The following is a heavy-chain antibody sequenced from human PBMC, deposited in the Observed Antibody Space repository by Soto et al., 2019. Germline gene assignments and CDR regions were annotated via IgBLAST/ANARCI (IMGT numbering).Heavy chain of an antibody. Sequence: GGSLRLSCAASGFTFSSYGMHWVRQAPGKGLEWVAVISYDGSNKYYADSVKGRFTISRDNSKNTLYLQMNSLRAEDTAVYYCAKGNMITFGGVIGFFDYWGQGTLVTVSS. CDR3: AKGNMITFGGVIGFFDY. D-gene: IGHD3-16*02. CDR2: ISYDGSNK. CDR1: GFTFSSYG. V-gene: IGHV3-30*18. J-gene: IGHJ4*02.